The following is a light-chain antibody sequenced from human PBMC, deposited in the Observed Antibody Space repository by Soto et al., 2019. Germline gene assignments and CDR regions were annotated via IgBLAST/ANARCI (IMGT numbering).Light chain of an antibody. CDR2: WVS. CDR1: QGLVYEYGNTY. Sequence: DVVMTQSPLSLPVTLGQPASISCRSSQGLVYEYGNTYLNWFQQRPGQSPRRLIYWVSNRDSGVPDRFSGSGSCSDFTLKISRVEAEDVGLYYCLPGTHWPWTFGQGTKVEIK. J-gene: IGKJ1*01. CDR3: LPGTHWPWT. V-gene: IGKV2-30*01.